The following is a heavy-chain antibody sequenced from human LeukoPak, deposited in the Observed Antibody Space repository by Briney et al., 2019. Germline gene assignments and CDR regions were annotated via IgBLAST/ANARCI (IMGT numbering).Heavy chain of an antibody. CDR3: ARAPARWGHCSGGSCYYGTDV. CDR2: IKQDGSEK. V-gene: IGHV3-7*01. Sequence: GGSLRLSCAASGFTFSSYSMNWVRQAPGKGLEWVANIKQDGSEKYYVDSVKGRFTISRDNAKNSLYLQMSSLRAEDTAVYYCARAPARWGHCSGGSCYYGTDVWGQGTTVTVSS. J-gene: IGHJ6*02. CDR1: GFTFSSYS. D-gene: IGHD2-15*01.